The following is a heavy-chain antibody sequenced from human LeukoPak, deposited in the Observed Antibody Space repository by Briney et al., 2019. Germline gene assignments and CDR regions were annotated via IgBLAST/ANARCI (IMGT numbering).Heavy chain of an antibody. CDR1: GFTLSSYA. Sequence: GGSLRLSCVASGFTLSSYAMSWVRQAPGKGLEWVSAISGSGGSTYYADSVKGRFTISRDNSKNTLYLQMNSLRAEDTAVYYCAKGYYYDSSGYYPWGPFDYWGQGTLVTVSS. V-gene: IGHV3-23*01. CDR2: ISGSGGST. CDR3: AKGYYYDSSGYYPWGPFDY. J-gene: IGHJ4*02. D-gene: IGHD3-22*01.